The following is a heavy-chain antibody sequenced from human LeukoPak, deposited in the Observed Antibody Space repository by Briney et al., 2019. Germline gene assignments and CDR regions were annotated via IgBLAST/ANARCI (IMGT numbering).Heavy chain of an antibody. CDR2: IYSGGST. J-gene: IGHJ4*02. D-gene: IGHD3-22*01. Sequence: GGSLRLSCAASGFTVSSNYMSWVRQAPGKGLEWVSVIYSGGSTYYADSVKGRFTISRDNSKNTLYLQMNSLRAEDTAVYYCARVGDLFDSSGYHYFDYWGQGTLVTVSS. V-gene: IGHV3-53*01. CDR1: GFTVSSNY. CDR3: ARVGDLFDSSGYHYFDY.